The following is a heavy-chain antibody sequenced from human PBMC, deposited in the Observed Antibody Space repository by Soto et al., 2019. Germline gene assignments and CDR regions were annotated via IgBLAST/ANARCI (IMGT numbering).Heavy chain of an antibody. CDR1: GGSFSVYY. D-gene: IGHD2-15*01. V-gene: IGHV4-34*01. Sequence: PSETLSLTCAVYGGSFSVYYWSWIRQRPGKGLEWIGEINHSGSTNYNPSLKSRVTISVDTSKNQFSLKLSSVTAADTAVYYCARDPARGVVVVVAATGSLDAFDIWGQGTMVTVSS. J-gene: IGHJ3*02. CDR3: ARDPARGVVVVVAATGSLDAFDI. CDR2: INHSGST.